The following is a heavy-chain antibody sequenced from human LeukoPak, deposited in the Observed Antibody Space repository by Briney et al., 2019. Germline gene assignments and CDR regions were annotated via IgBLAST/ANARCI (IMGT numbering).Heavy chain of an antibody. Sequence: PSEALSLTCTVPGGSISSGGDYWSWIRQPPGKGLEWIGYIYYSGSTNYNPSLKSRVTISVDTSKNQFSLKLSSVTAADTAVYYCARGGSTGTNLNWVDPWGQGTLVTVSS. CDR1: GGSISSGGDY. CDR2: IYYSGST. CDR3: ARGGSTGTNLNWVDP. D-gene: IGHD1-1*01. V-gene: IGHV4-61*08. J-gene: IGHJ5*02.